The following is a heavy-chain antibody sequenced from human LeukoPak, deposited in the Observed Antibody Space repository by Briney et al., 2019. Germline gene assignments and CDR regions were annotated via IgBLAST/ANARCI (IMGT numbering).Heavy chain of an antibody. CDR1: GFTFSSYW. D-gene: IGHD4-17*01. CDR3: ARVGHPTQRRVLSAVTIPTAGAFDI. J-gene: IGHJ3*02. Sequence: TGGSLRLSCAASGFTFSSYWMSWVRQAPGKGLEWVANINQDGSGKYYVDSVKGRFTISRDNAKNSLYLQMNSLRAEDTAVYYCARVGHPTQRRVLSAVTIPTAGAFDIWGQGTLVTVSS. CDR2: INQDGSGK. V-gene: IGHV3-7*01.